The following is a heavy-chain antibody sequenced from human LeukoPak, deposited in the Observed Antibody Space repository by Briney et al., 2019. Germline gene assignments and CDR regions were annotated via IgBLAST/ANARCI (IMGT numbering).Heavy chain of an antibody. Sequence: GGSLRLSCAASGFTFSSYSMNWVRQAPGKGLEWVSSISSSSSYIYYADSVKGRFTISRDNAKNSLYLQMNSLRAEDTAVYFCAGEAALEAFDIWGQGTLVTVSS. CDR2: ISSSSSYI. CDR1: GFTFSSYS. V-gene: IGHV3-21*04. CDR3: AGEAALEAFDI. J-gene: IGHJ3*02. D-gene: IGHD6-6*01.